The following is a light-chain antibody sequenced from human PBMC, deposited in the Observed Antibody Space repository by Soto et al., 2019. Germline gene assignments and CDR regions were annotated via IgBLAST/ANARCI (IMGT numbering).Light chain of an antibody. CDR3: CSYTSSRTYV. Sequence: QSALTQPASVSGSPGQSITISCTGTSSDVGAYIYVSWYQHHPGKAPKVMIYEVTNRPSGVSDRFSGSKSGNTASLTISGLQAEDEADYSCCSYTSSRTYVFGTGTKVTVL. V-gene: IGLV2-14*01. J-gene: IGLJ1*01. CDR2: EVT. CDR1: SSDVGAYIY.